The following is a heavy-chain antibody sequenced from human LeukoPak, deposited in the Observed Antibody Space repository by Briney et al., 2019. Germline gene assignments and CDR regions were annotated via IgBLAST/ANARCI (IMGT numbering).Heavy chain of an antibody. CDR3: ARDCSDDYDFWSGYLNWFDP. CDR2: ISYDGSNK. V-gene: IGHV3-30*01. D-gene: IGHD3-3*01. J-gene: IGHJ5*02. Sequence: GRSLRLSCAASGFTFSSYAMHWVRQAPGKGIEWVAVISYDGSNKYYADSVKGRFTISRDNSKNTLYLQMNSLRAEDTAVYYCARDCSDDYDFWSGYLNWFDPWGQGTLVTVSS. CDR1: GFTFSSYA.